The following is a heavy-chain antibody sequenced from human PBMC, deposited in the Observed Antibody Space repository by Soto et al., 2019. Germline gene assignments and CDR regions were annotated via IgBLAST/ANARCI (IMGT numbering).Heavy chain of an antibody. J-gene: IGHJ4*02. V-gene: IGHV4-28*01. CDR3: ATYCRGSGGRCYFGN. Sequence: SETLSLTCAVSGYSISSSNWWGWIRQPPGKGLEWIGYIYYSGSTYYNPSLKSRVTMSVDTSKNQISLKLSSVTAADTAVYYCATYCRGSGGRCYFGNWGQGTLVTVSS. D-gene: IGHD2-15*01. CDR2: IYYSGST. CDR1: GYSISSSNW.